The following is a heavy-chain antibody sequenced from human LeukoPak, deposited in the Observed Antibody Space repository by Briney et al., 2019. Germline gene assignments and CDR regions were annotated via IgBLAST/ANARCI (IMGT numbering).Heavy chain of an antibody. CDR1: GGSISSYY. CDR2: IYYSGST. CDR3: ATLRREATDFDY. D-gene: IGHD5-24*01. V-gene: IGHV4-59*01. J-gene: IGHJ4*02. Sequence: SETLSLTCTVSGGSISSYYWSWIRQPPGKGLEWIGYIYYSGSTNYNPSLKSRVTISVDTSKNQFSLKLSSVTAADTAVYYCATLRREATDFDYWGQGTLVTVSS.